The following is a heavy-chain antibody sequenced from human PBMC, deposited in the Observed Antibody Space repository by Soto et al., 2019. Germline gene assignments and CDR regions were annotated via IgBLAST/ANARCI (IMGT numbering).Heavy chain of an antibody. J-gene: IGHJ6*02. CDR1: GGSISSYY. V-gene: IGHV4-4*07. Sequence: SETLSLTCTVSGGSISSYYWSWIRQPAGKGLEWIGRIYTSGSTNYNPSLKSRVTMSVDTSKNQFSLKLSSVTAADTAVYYCAGLGEFKYYYYGMDVWGQGTTVTVSS. D-gene: IGHD3-10*01. CDR3: AGLGEFKYYYYGMDV. CDR2: IYTSGST.